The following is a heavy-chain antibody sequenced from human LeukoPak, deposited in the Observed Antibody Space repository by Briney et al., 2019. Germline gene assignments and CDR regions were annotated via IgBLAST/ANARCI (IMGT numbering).Heavy chain of an antibody. D-gene: IGHD3-9*01. Sequence: SETLSLTCAVYGGSFSGYYWSWIRQPPGKGLEWIGEINHSGSTNYNPSLKSRVTISVDTSKNQFSLKLSSVTAADTAVYCCARGPYYDILTGYYYGMDVWGQGTTVTVAS. CDR1: GGSFSGYY. V-gene: IGHV4-34*01. J-gene: IGHJ6*02. CDR3: ARGPYYDILTGYYYGMDV. CDR2: INHSGST.